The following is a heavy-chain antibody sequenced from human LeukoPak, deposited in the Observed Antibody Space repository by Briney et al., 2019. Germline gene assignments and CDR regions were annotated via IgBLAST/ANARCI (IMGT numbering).Heavy chain of an antibody. V-gene: IGHV5-51*01. CDR3: ARQRSYYDSSGYYYAFDI. J-gene: IGHJ3*02. CDR2: IYPGDSDT. D-gene: IGHD3-22*01. Sequence: GESLKISGKGSGYSFTSYWIGWVRQMPGKGLEWMGIIYPGDSDTRYSPSFQGQVTIPADKSISTAYLQWSSLKASDTAMYYCARQRSYYDSSGYYYAFDIWGQGTMVTVSS. CDR1: GYSFTSYW.